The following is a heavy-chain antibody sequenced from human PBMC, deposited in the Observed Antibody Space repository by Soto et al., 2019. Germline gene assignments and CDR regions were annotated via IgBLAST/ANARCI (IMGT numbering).Heavy chain of an antibody. CDR1: GFTFSRYW. Sequence: EVQLVESGGGLVQPGGSLRLSCAASGFTFSRYWMHWVRQAPGKGLVWVSRISSDGSNIIYADSVKGRFTISRDDAKNTLYLQMNNLRDEDTAVYYCGREQTVAGPSTLDYWGQGALVTVSS. D-gene: IGHD6-19*01. V-gene: IGHV3-74*01. CDR3: GREQTVAGPSTLDY. CDR2: ISSDGSNI. J-gene: IGHJ4*02.